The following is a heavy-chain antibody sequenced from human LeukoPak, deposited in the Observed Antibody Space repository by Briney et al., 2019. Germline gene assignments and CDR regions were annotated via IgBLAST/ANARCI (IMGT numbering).Heavy chain of an antibody. Sequence: GGSLRLSCAASGFTFSNAWMSWVRQPPGKGLEWVGRIKSKTDGGTTDYAAPVKGRFTISRDDSKNTLYLQMNSLKTEDTAVYYCTTDGVQLLSYCYYYGMDVWGQGTTVTVSS. J-gene: IGHJ6*02. CDR1: GFTFSNAW. V-gene: IGHV3-15*01. D-gene: IGHD2-2*01. CDR2: IKSKTDGGTT. CDR3: TTDGVQLLSYCYYYGMDV.